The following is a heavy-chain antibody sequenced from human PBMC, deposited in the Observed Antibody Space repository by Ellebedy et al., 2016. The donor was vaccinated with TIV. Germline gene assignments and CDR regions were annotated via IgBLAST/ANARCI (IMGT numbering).Heavy chain of an antibody. Sequence: SEILSLTCTVSGGSVSSASYYWSWIRQPPGKGLEWIGYIDYDGNTNYNPSLKSRVSISEDTSKNQFSLQLTSVTAADTAVYYCARGYDSSGYQRHSCFDPWGQGTLVTVSS. CDR2: IDYDGNT. D-gene: IGHD3-22*01. CDR3: ARGYDSSGYQRHSCFDP. V-gene: IGHV4-61*01. CDR1: GGSVSSASYY. J-gene: IGHJ5*02.